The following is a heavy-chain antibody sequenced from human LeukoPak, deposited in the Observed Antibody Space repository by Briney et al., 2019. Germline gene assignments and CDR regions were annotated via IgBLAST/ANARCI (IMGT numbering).Heavy chain of an antibody. CDR3: ARGYVLLWFGELFP. CDR1: GGSISSSNW. J-gene: IGHJ4*02. Sequence: SGTLSLTCAVSGGSISSSNWWSWVRQPPGKGLEWIGEIYHSGSTNYNPSLKSRVTISVDTSKNQFSLKLSSVTAADTAVYYCARGYVLLWFGELFPWGQGTLVTVSS. D-gene: IGHD3-10*01. V-gene: IGHV4-4*02. CDR2: IYHSGST.